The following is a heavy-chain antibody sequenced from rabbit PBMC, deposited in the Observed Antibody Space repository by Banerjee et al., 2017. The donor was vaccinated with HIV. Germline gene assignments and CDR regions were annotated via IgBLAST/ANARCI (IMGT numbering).Heavy chain of an antibody. Sequence: WIACIYGGRRGSTWYASWAKGRFTISKTSSTTVTLQMTSLTAADTATYFCARDLAGVIGWNFGLWGPGTLGTVS. D-gene: IGHD4-1*01. J-gene: IGHJ4*01. V-gene: IGHV1S40*01. CDR3: ARDLAGVIGWNFGL. CDR2: IYGGRRGST.